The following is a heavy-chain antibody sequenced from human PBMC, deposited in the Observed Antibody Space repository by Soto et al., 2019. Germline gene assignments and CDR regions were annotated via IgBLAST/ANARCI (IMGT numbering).Heavy chain of an antibody. CDR1: GYTFINYH. CDR2: INTYNGMT. CDR3: PKSPRGEMATD. D-gene: IGHD5-12*01. J-gene: IGHJ4*02. Sequence: QVQLVQSGGEVKKPGASVTVSCKASGYTFINYHITWVRQAPGQGLEWMAWINTYNGMTDYAQRFQGRVTMTRDTSTSTANMELRNLESDDTAVYFCPKSPRGEMATDWGQGTLVTVSS. V-gene: IGHV1-18*01.